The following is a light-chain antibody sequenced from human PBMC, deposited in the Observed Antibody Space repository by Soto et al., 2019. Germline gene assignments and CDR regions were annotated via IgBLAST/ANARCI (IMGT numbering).Light chain of an antibody. CDR3: SSYTSSNTLV. Sequence: QYALTQPASVSGSPGQSITISCTGNSSDVGAYNYVSWYQQHTGKAPKLMIFEVSDRPSGVSNRFSGSKSGNTASLTISGRQDEDEADYYCSSYTSSNTLVFGGGTKLTVL. V-gene: IGLV2-14*01. J-gene: IGLJ2*01. CDR2: EVS. CDR1: SSDVGAYNY.